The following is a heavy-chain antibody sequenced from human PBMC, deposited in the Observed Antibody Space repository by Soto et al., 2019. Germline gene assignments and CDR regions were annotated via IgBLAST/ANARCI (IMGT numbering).Heavy chain of an antibody. D-gene: IGHD2-15*01. CDR2: INTGTDNT. V-gene: IGHV1-3*04. Sequence: QVQLVQSGAEVKKLGASVRVSCKASGYIFTDYAIHWVRQAPGQRLEWMGWINTGTDNTKYSQTFQGRVTFTRDTSANTAYMELSSLRSEDTAVYYCARYRSMVVTDWGQGTLVTVSS. CDR3: ARYRSMVVTD. J-gene: IGHJ4*02. CDR1: GYIFTDYA.